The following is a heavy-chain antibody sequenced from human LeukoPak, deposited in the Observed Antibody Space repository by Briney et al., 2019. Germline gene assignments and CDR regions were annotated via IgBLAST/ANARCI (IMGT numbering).Heavy chain of an antibody. J-gene: IGHJ3*02. D-gene: IGHD3-10*01. CDR3: VKDYGRGWKGAFDI. CDR1: RLTFSRYG. V-gene: IGHV3-30*18. Sequence: GGSLRLSCAASRLTFSRYGMHWLRQAPGKGLEWVAVISYDGSNKYYADSVKGRFTISRDNSKNTLYLQMNSLRAEDTAVYYCVKDYGRGWKGAFDIWGQGTMVTVSS. CDR2: ISYDGSNK.